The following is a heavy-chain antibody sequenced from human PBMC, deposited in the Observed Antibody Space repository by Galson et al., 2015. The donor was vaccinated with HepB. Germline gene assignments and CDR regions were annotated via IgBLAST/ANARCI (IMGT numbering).Heavy chain of an antibody. D-gene: IGHD2-2*01. V-gene: IGHV1-69*13. CDR2: IIPIFGTA. Sequence: SVKVSCKASGGTFSSYAISWVRQAPGQGLEWMGGIIPIFGTANYAQKFQGRVTITADESTSTAYMELSSLRSEDTAVYYCARGPEVGYCSSTSCAIVSPFDYWGQGTLVTVSS. J-gene: IGHJ4*02. CDR1: GGTFSSYA. CDR3: ARGPEVGYCSSTSCAIVSPFDY.